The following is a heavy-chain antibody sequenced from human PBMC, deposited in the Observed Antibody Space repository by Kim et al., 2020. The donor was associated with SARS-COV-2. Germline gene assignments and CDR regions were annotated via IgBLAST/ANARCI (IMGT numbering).Heavy chain of an antibody. V-gene: IGHV3-11*06. Sequence: GGSLRLSCAASGFTFSDYYMSWIRQAPGKGLEWVSYISSSSSYTNYADSVKGRFTISRDNAKNSLYLQMNSLRAEDTAVYYCAREQPGYSTNNYFDYWGQGTLVTVSS. CDR1: GFTFSDYY. CDR2: ISSSSSYT. J-gene: IGHJ4*02. D-gene: IGHD6-13*01. CDR3: AREQPGYSTNNYFDY.